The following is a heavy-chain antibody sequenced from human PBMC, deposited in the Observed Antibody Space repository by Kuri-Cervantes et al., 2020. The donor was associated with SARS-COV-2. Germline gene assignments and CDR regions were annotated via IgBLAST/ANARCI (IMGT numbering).Heavy chain of an antibody. CDR1: GFTFSSYS. CDR2: ISSSSSYI. V-gene: IGHV3-21*01. J-gene: IGHJ6*02. CDR3: ADSYYYYGMDV. Sequence: SCKASGFTFSSYSMNWVRQAPGKGLEWVSSISSSSSYIYYADSVKGRFTISRDNAKNSLYLQMNSLRAEDTAVYYCADSYYYYGMDVWGQGTTVTVSS.